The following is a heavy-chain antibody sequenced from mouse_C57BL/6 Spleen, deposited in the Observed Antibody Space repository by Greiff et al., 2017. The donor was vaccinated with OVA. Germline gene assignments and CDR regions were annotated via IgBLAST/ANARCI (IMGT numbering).Heavy chain of an antibody. D-gene: IGHD2-1*01. CDR2: ISYDGSN. CDR1: GYSITSGYY. V-gene: IGHV3-6*01. CDR3: AREIDGNYVSYFDY. Sequence: VQLKESGPGLVKPSQSLSLTCSVTGYSITSGYYWNWIRQFPGNKLEWMGYISYDGSNNYNPTLKNRISITRDTSKNQFFLKMNSVTTEDTATYYCAREIDGNYVSYFDYWGQGTTLTVSS. J-gene: IGHJ2*01.